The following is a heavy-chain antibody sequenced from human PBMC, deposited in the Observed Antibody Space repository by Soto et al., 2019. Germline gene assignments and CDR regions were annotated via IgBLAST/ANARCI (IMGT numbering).Heavy chain of an antibody. CDR3: AKEKRGAWLVDY. D-gene: IGHD6-19*01. CDR1: GFTFSSYG. Sequence: SGGSLRLSCAASGFTFSSYGMHWVRQAPGKGLEWVAVISYDGSNKYYADSVKGRFTISRDNSKNTLYLQMNSLRAEDTAVYYCAKEKRGAWLVDYWGQGTLVTVSS. J-gene: IGHJ4*02. CDR2: ISYDGSNK. V-gene: IGHV3-30*18.